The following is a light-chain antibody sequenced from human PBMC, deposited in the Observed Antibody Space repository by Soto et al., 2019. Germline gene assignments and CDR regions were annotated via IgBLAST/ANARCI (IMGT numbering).Light chain of an antibody. V-gene: IGKV1-39*01. CDR1: QSIGNY. Sequence: DIQMTQSPASXSASVGDRDTITCRANQSIGNYLNWYQQTPGKAPRXIIYSASTLESEVPSRFSGSGSGTDFTLAISSLQPQDFATYYCQQSYTIPLTLGGGTKVDIK. CDR3: QQSYTIPLT. J-gene: IGKJ4*01. CDR2: SAS.